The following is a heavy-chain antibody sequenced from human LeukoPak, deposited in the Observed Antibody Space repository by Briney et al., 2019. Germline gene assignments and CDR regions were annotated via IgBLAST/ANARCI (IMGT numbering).Heavy chain of an antibody. D-gene: IGHD3-10*01. J-gene: IGHJ4*02. CDR2: IWYDGSDK. Sequence: GGSLRLSCAASGFTFGDYGMHWVRQASGKGLEWVAVIWYDGSDKYYADSVKDRFTISRDNSKNTLYLQINSLRAEDTAVYYCARDGYYGSGSYDYWGQGTLVTVSS. V-gene: IGHV3-33*01. CDR1: GFTFGDYG. CDR3: ARDGYYGSGSYDY.